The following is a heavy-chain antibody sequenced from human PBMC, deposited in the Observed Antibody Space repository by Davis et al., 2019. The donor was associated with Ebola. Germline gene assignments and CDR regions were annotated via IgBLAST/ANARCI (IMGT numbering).Heavy chain of an antibody. CDR2: IGWDGGST. CDR1: GFSFDDYT. V-gene: IGHV3-43*01. Sequence: GESLKISCAASGFSFDDYTMPWVRQAPGKGREWVYLIGWDGGSTYFADSVKGRFTISRDNAKNSLYLQMNSLRDEDTAVYYCARGGYDWGQGTLVTVSS. J-gene: IGHJ4*02. D-gene: IGHD6-25*01. CDR3: ARGGYD.